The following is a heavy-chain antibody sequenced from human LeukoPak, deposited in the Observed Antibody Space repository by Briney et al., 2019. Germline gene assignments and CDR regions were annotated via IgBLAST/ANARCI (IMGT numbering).Heavy chain of an antibody. D-gene: IGHD2-2*02. V-gene: IGHV4-61*02. J-gene: IGHJ6*03. CDR2: IYTSGST. CDR3: ARDRYCSSTSCYSYMDV. Sequence: SETLSLTCAVSGASSSSGSYYWSWIRQPAGKGLEWIGRIYTSGSTNYNPSLKSRVTISVDTSKNQFSLKLSSVTAADTAVYYCARDRYCSSTSCYSYMDVWGKGTTVTVSS. CDR1: GASSSSGSYY.